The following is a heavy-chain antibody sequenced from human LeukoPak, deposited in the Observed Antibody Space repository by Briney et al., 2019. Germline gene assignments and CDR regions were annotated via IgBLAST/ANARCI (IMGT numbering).Heavy chain of an antibody. V-gene: IGHV3-23*01. Sequence: GGSLRLSCAASGFTVSSNFMNWVRQAPGKGLEWVSAISGSGGSTYYADSVKGRFTISRDNSKNTLYLQMNSLRAEDTAVYYCAGSTTLKNYYYYYYMDVWGKGTTVTVSS. CDR3: AGSTTLKNYYYYYYMDV. CDR1: GFTVSSNF. J-gene: IGHJ6*03. D-gene: IGHD4-17*01. CDR2: ISGSGGST.